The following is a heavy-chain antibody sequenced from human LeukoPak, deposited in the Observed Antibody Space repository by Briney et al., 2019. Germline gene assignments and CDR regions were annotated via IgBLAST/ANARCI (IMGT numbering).Heavy chain of an antibody. Sequence: RTSETLSLTCTVSGGSISSYYWDWIRQPPEKGLEWIGYVSYTGTTNYNPSLNSRVTISVDSSKNQFSLELTSVTAADTAVYYCARHLMDSSWYGFDPWGQGTLVTVSS. CDR3: ARHLMDSSWYGFDP. CDR2: VSYTGTT. D-gene: IGHD6-13*01. CDR1: GGSISSYY. J-gene: IGHJ5*02. V-gene: IGHV4-59*08.